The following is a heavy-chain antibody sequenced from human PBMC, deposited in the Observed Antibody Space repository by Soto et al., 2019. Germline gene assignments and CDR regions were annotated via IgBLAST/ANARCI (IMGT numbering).Heavy chain of an antibody. V-gene: IGHV1-69*04. CDR2: INPILGVT. CDR1: GYTFTAYY. CDR3: ARGQVTTSTPDWFDP. D-gene: IGHD4-4*01. J-gene: IGHJ5*02. Sequence: ASVKVSCKASGYTFTAYYIHWVRQAPGQGLEWMGRINPILGVTNYLQKFQDRVTITSDTSTSTAYMELSSLRSEDTAMYYCARGQVTTSTPDWFDPWGQGTLVTVSS.